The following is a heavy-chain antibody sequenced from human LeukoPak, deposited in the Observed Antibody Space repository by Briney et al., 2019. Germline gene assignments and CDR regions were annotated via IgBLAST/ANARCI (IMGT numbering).Heavy chain of an antibody. J-gene: IGHJ6*02. Sequence: PGGSLRLSCAASGFKFSDHYIDWVRQAPGKGLEWVGRSRNKASSYTTEYAASVEGRFTISRDVSESSLYLQMNSLRTEDTAVYYCGRTAINANIGMDVWGQGTPVTVSS. D-gene: IGHD1/OR15-1a*01. CDR2: SRNKASSYTT. CDR1: GFKFSDHY. CDR3: GRTAINANIGMDV. V-gene: IGHV3-72*01.